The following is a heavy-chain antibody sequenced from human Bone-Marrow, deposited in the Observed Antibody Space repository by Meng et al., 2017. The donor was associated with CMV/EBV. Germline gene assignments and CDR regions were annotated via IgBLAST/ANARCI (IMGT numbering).Heavy chain of an antibody. CDR1: FSSYW. V-gene: IGHV3-74*01. CDR2: INSDGSST. CDR3: ARANRLAAHPYHYWYVDL. J-gene: IGHJ2*01. Sequence: FSSYWMHWVRQAPGKGLVWVSRINSDGSSTSYADSVKGRFTISRDNAKNTLYLQMNSLRAEDTAVYYCARANRLAAHPYHYWYVDLWGRGTLVTVSS. D-gene: IGHD2-2*01.